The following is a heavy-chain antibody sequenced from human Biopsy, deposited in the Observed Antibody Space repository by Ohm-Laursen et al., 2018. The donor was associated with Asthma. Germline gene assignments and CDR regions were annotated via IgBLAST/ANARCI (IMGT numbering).Heavy chain of an antibody. V-gene: IGHV3-53*01. Sequence: SLRLSCAASGFAVSRDHMFWVRQAPGKGLECVSVMYSGGTSHTADSVRGRFTISRDYSKNTLYLQMHSLRAEDTAVYYCARGDSSNWSHYYFDYWGQGTLVTVSS. CDR3: ARGDSSNWSHYYFDY. CDR2: MYSGGTS. J-gene: IGHJ4*02. D-gene: IGHD3-22*01. CDR1: GFAVSRDH.